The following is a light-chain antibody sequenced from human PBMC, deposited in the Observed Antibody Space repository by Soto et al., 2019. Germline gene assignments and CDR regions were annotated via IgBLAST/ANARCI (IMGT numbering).Light chain of an antibody. CDR2: DAS. CDR1: QSVSSY. J-gene: IGKJ2*01. V-gene: IGKV3-11*01. CDR3: QQRSNGPPYT. Sequence: EIVLTQSPATLSLSPGERATLSCRASQSVSSYLAWYQQKPGQAPRLLIYDASTRATGIPARFSGSGSATDFTLTISSLESEDFAVYYCQQRSNGPPYTFGQGIKLEIK.